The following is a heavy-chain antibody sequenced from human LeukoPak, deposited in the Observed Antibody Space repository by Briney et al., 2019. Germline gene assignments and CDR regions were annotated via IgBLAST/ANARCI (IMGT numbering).Heavy chain of an antibody. D-gene: IGHD2-2*02. CDR1: GYTFTSYY. CDR3: ARVLGYCSSTSCYTLDY. CDR2: INPSGGST. Sequence: GASVKVSCKASGYTFTSYYMHWMRQAPGQGLEWMGIINPSGGSTSYAQKFQGRVTMTRDTSTSTVYMELSSLRSEDTAVYYCARVLGYCSSTSCYTLDYWGQGTLVTVSS. V-gene: IGHV1-46*01. J-gene: IGHJ4*02.